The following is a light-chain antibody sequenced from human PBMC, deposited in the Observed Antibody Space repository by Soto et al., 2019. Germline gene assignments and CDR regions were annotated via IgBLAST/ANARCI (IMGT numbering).Light chain of an antibody. CDR3: QQYNNWPRT. CDR1: QSVSSN. J-gene: IGKJ1*01. Sequence: EIVMTQSPATLSVSPGERATLSCRASQSVSSNLALYQQKPGQAPGLLIYGASTRATGIPARFSGSGSGTEFTLTISSLQSEDFAVYYCQQYNNWPRTFGQGTKVEIK. V-gene: IGKV3-15*01. CDR2: GAS.